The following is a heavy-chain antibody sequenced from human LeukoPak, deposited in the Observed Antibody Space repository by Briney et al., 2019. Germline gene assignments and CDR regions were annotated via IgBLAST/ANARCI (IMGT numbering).Heavy chain of an antibody. J-gene: IGHJ4*02. CDR1: GYTFTNHG. CDR2: ISAYNANT. V-gene: IGHV1-18*01. CDR3: ARAGDYGGNFFGY. D-gene: IGHD4-23*01. Sequence: ASVKVSCKASGYTFTNHGISWVRQAPGQGLEWMGWISAYNANTNYAQKLQGRVTMTTDTSTNTAYMDLRSLRSDDTAVYFCARAGDYGGNFFGYWGQGTLVTVSS.